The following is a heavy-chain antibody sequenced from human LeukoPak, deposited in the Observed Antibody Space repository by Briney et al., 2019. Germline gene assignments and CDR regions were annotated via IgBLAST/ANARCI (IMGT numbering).Heavy chain of an antibody. CDR3: ASTFPYCSSGTCAL. J-gene: IGHJ4*02. V-gene: IGHV3-7*01. D-gene: IGHD2-15*01. Sequence: PGGSLRLPCAASGLTFRSYWMTWVRQGPGKGLEWVATISPDGNRENYVDSVKGRFSISRDNAKNSLFLQMRSLRAEDTAMYYCASTFPYCSSGTCALGGQGTLVTVSS. CDR1: GLTFRSYW. CDR2: ISPDGNRE.